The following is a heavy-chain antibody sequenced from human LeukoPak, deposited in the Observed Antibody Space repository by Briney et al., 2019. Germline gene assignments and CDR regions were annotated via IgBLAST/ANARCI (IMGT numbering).Heavy chain of an antibody. J-gene: IGHJ4*02. CDR2: ISGSSRTI. CDR3: VRDRNYFEALQRSY. D-gene: IGHD1-7*01. Sequence: GGSLRLSCAASGINFSGYSMHWVRQAPGKGLEWVSYISGSSRTIYYADSVKGRFTISRDNAKSTLYLQMNSLRVEDTAVYFCVRDRNYFEALQRSYWGQGTLVTVSS. V-gene: IGHV3-48*01. CDR1: GINFSGYS.